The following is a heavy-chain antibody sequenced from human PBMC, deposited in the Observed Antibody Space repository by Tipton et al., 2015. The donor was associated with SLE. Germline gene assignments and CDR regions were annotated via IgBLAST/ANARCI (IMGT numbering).Heavy chain of an antibody. CDR2: ISSSSSYI. V-gene: IGHV3-21*01. D-gene: IGHD1-26*01. CDR1: GFTFSSYS. J-gene: IGHJ4*02. Sequence: SLRLSCAASGFTFSSYSMNWVRQAPGKGLEWVSSISSSSSYIYYADSVKGRFTISRDNAKNSLYLQMNSLRAEDTAVYYCARGKKWGPADYWGQGTLVTVSS. CDR3: ARGKKWGPADY.